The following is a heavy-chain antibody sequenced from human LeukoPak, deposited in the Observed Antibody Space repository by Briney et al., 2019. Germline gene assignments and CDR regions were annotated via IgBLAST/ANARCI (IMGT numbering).Heavy chain of an antibody. CDR2: IRNRAYGGTT. CDR3: LRHYSR. CDR1: GFTFSDNA. J-gene: IGHJ4*02. D-gene: IGHD6-13*01. Sequence: GGSLRLSCTGSGFTFSDNAMSWAGQAPGKGRGWVGFIRNRAYGGTTEYAASVKGRFTISRDDSKSIAYLQMNSLKTEDTAVYYCLRHYSRWGQGTLVTVSS. V-gene: IGHV3-49*04.